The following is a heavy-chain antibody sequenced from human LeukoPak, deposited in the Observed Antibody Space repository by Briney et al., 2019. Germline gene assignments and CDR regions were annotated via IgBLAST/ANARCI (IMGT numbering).Heavy chain of an antibody. CDR3: ARVGRGIAAPFDY. CDR1: GFTFSSYS. V-gene: IGHV3-21*01. CDR2: ISSSSSYI. D-gene: IGHD6-13*01. Sequence: GGSLRLSCAASGFTFSSYSMNWVRQAPGKGLEWVSSISSSSSYIYYADSVKGRFTISRDNAKNSLYLQMNSLRAEDTAVYYCARVGRGIAAPFDYWGQGTLVTVSS. J-gene: IGHJ4*02.